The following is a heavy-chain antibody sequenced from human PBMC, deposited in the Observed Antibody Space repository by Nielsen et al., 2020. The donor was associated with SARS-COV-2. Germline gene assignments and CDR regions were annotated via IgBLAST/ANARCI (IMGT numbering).Heavy chain of an antibody. D-gene: IGHD6-19*01. CDR3: ASRSQWLVPFDY. Sequence: VRQAPGKGLEWVSAISGSGGSTYYADSVKGRLTISRDNSKNTLYLQMNSLRAEDTAVYYCASRSQWLVPFDYWGQGTLVTVSS. J-gene: IGHJ4*02. V-gene: IGHV3-23*01. CDR2: ISGSGGST.